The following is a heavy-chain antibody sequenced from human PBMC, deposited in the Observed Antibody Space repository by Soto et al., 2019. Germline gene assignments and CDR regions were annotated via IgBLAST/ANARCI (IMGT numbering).Heavy chain of an antibody. Sequence: QVQLQESGPGLVKPSQTLSLTCTVSGGSISSGGYYWSWIRQHPGKGLEWIGYIYYSGSTYYNPSHKSRVTISVDTSKNQFSLKLSSVTAADTAVYYCARVRRYFDWFAEFDPWGQGTLVTVSS. D-gene: IGHD3-9*01. CDR2: IYYSGST. J-gene: IGHJ5*02. CDR3: ARVRRYFDWFAEFDP. CDR1: GGSISSGGYY. V-gene: IGHV4-31*03.